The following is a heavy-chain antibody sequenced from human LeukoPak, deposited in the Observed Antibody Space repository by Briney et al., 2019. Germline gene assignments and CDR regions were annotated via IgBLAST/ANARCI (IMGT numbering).Heavy chain of an antibody. CDR3: ARQHSYYGSGSPRKGFDY. CDR2: ISAYNGNI. Sequence: ASVKVSCKASGYTFNNYGISWVRQAPGQGLEWMGRISAYNGNINYAQKVQGRVTMTTDTSTSTTYMELRSLRSDDTAVYYCARQHSYYGSGSPRKGFDYWGQGTLVTVSS. J-gene: IGHJ4*02. V-gene: IGHV1-18*01. CDR1: GYTFNNYG. D-gene: IGHD3-10*01.